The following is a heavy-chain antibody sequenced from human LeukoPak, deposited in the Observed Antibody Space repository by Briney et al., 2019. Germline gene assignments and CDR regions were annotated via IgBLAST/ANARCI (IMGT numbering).Heavy chain of an antibody. J-gene: IGHJ5*02. V-gene: IGHV3-21*01. D-gene: IGHD4-17*01. CDR3: ARHLGDYWASHNWFDP. Sequence: GGSLRLSCAASGFTFSSYTMNWVRQAPGKGLEWVSSISTSSSYIYFADSVKGRFTISRDNAKNSLSLQMNSLRADDTAVYYCARHLGDYWASHNWFDPWGQGTLVTVSS. CDR1: GFTFSSYT. CDR2: ISTSSSYI.